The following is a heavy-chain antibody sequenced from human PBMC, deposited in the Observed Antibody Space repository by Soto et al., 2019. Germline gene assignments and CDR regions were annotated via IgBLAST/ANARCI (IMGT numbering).Heavy chain of an antibody. D-gene: IGHD3-10*01. CDR1: GFTFSSYA. J-gene: IGHJ4*02. CDR3: AKDYFLERFGELLYPTPIDY. V-gene: IGHV3-23*01. Sequence: PGGSLRLSCAASGFTFSSYAMSWVRQAPGKGLEWVSAISGSGGSTYYADSVKGRFTISRDNSKNTLYLQMNSLRAEDTAVYYCAKDYFLERFGELLYPTPIDYWGQGTLVTGSS. CDR2: ISGSGGST.